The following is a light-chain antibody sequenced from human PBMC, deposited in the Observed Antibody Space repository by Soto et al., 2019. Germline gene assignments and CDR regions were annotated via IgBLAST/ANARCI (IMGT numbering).Light chain of an antibody. J-gene: IGKJ1*01. CDR3: QQYNDTPWT. Sequence: EIEMTHSPDSLALSLGERATIHXXSNQXVLHSSNNKTYVGGYQQKPGQPPKXXSYWASTRESGGPDRFSGSGAGTDFTLTISSLQAEDVAVYYCQQYNDTPWTFGQGTKVDI. CDR1: QXVLHSSNNKTY. V-gene: IGKV4-1*01. CDR2: WAS.